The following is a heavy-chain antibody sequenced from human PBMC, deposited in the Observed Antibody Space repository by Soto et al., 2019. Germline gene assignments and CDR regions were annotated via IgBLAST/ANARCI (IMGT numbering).Heavy chain of an antibody. V-gene: IGHV3-30-3*01. CDR1: GFIFSGYA. CDR2: ISYDGNTQ. J-gene: IGHJ4*02. CDR3: AKETNAYEINF. D-gene: IGHD3-9*01. Sequence: QLQLVESGGGVVQHGGSLRLSCAASGFIFSGYAMHWVRQAPGKGLEWVAVISYDGNTQYYADSVKGRFTVSRDNSNNILYVEMNNLRDEDTAMYYCAKETNAYEINFWGQGTLVTVSP.